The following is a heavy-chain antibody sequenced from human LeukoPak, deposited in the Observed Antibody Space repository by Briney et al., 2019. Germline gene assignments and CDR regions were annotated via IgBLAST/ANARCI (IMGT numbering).Heavy chain of an antibody. V-gene: IGHV4-59*01. CDR1: GGSISSYC. CDR3: ARRSESGYSFDN. J-gene: IGHJ4*02. D-gene: IGHD5-12*01. Sequence: PSETLSLTCTVSGGSISSYCWSWIRKPPGRGLEYIGFIYYSGSTKYNPSLKSRVTISVDTSKNQFYLKLNSVTAADTAVYYCARRSESGYSFDNWGQGTLVTVSS. CDR2: IYYSGST.